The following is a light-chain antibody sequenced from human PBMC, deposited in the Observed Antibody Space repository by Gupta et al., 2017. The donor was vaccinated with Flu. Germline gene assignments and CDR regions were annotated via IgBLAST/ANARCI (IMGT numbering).Light chain of an antibody. Sequence: LSLPPGERATLSCRASQSVTSDYLAWYQQIPGQTPRLLIFGAFHRAAGIPDRFSGSGSGTDFTLTISRLEPEDFAVYYCQQYGNSVFTFGPGTKVDVK. J-gene: IGKJ3*01. V-gene: IGKV3-20*01. CDR2: GAF. CDR1: QSVTSDY. CDR3: QQYGNSVFT.